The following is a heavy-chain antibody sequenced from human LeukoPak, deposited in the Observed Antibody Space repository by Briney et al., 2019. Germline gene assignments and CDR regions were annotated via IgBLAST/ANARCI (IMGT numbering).Heavy chain of an antibody. CDR3: ARELTSSGPDF. D-gene: IGHD5-12*01. Sequence: PGGSLRLSCLASGLTFSGYGMNWVRQAPGKGLEWVSSISNSISNIYYADSVKGRFTISRDDAKSSLYLQMNGLRAEDTAVYYCARELTSSGPDFWGPGTLVTVSS. CDR2: ISNSISNI. V-gene: IGHV3-21*01. CDR1: GLTFSGYG. J-gene: IGHJ4*02.